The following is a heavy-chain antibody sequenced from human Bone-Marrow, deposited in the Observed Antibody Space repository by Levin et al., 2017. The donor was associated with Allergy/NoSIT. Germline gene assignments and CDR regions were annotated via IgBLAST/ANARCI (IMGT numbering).Heavy chain of an antibody. Sequence: SETLSLTCTVSGASISNSGLYWSWVRQHPEKGLEWIGYIYYLGRAFYNPSLKNRVTISVDTSNNKFSLRLTSATAADTAVYYCARADALSYYYLDVWGKGTAVTVSS. J-gene: IGHJ6*03. V-gene: IGHV4-31*03. CDR2: IYYLGRA. CDR3: ARADALSYYYLDV. CDR1: GASISNSGLY.